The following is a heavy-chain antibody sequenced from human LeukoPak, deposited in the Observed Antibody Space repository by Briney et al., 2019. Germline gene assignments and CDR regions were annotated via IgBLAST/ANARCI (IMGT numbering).Heavy chain of an antibody. V-gene: IGHV5-51*01. J-gene: IGHJ6*02. Sequence: GKSLKISCRGSGYSFTTYWIGWVRQMPGKGLEWMGIIYPGDSDARYSPSFQGQVTMSADKSINTAYLQWSSLKASDTAIYYCARQYDVLTRSLDVWGQGTTVTVSS. D-gene: IGHD3/OR15-3a*01. CDR3: ARQYDVLTRSLDV. CDR1: GYSFTTYW. CDR2: IYPGDSDA.